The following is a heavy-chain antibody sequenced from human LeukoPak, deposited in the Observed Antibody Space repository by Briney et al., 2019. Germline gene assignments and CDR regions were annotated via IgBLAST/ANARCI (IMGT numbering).Heavy chain of an antibody. CDR2: IYTSGST. D-gene: IGHD1-26*01. J-gene: IGHJ5*02. V-gene: IGHV4-61*02. CDR3: ARELVGATGLDWFDP. CDR1: GGSISSSSYY. Sequence: PSETLSLTCTVSGGSISSSSYYWSWIRQPAGKGLEWIGRIYTSGSTNYNPSLKSRVTMSVDTSKNQFSLKLSSVTAADTAVYYCARELVGATGLDWFDPWGQGTLVTVSS.